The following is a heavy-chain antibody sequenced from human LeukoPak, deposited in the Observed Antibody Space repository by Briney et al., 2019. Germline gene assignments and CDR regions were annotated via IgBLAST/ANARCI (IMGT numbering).Heavy chain of an antibody. CDR2: ISSSSSYI. D-gene: IGHD4/OR15-4a*01. CDR1: GFTFSSHS. V-gene: IGHV3-21*01. J-gene: IGHJ4*02. CDR3: ARLTTPGYFDY. Sequence: GGSLRLSRAATGFTFSSHSRNELRPARGRELDGVSSISSSSSYIYYPDSVKGRFTSSRDNAKNSLYLQMNSLRAEDTAVYYCARLTTPGYFDYWGQGTLVTVSS.